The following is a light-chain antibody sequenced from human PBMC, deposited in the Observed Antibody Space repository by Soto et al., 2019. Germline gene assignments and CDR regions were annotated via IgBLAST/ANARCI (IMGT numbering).Light chain of an antibody. Sequence: QSALTQPPSASGTHGQRDTKTCSGSSSNIGSNYVYWYQQLPGTAPKLLIYRNNQRPSGVPDRFSGSKSGTSASLAISGHRSEDEADYYCAAWDDSLSGYVFGTGTKVTVL. CDR3: AAWDDSLSGYV. CDR1: SSNIGSNY. CDR2: RNN. J-gene: IGLJ1*01. V-gene: IGLV1-47*01.